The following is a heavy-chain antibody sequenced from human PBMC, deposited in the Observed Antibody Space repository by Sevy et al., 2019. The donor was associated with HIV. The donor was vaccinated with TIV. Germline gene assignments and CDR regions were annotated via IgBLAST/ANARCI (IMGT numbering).Heavy chain of an antibody. Sequence: GGSLRLSCEASGFTFNGYTMDWVRQAPGKGLEWVASISRDSTKDYYGDSMRGRFTISRDNAKNSVYLHLSSLRVDDPCVYHCARDRGAGYPADPYFDRWGLGVLVTVSS. J-gene: IGHJ4*02. CDR3: ARDRGAGYPADPYFDR. CDR1: GFTFNGYT. D-gene: IGHD6-25*01. CDR2: ISRDSTKD. V-gene: IGHV3-21*06.